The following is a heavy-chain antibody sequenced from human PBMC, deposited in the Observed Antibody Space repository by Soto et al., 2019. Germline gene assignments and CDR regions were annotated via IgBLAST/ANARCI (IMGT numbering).Heavy chain of an antibody. D-gene: IGHD6-19*01. J-gene: IGHJ4*02. V-gene: IGHV4-4*02. Sequence: QVQLQESGPGLVKPSGTLSLTCAVSGVSVSSPYYWRWVRQPPGKGPAWIGEVFHTGTTSYNPSPSSRATRSRDKSNKQFSRDLSSVTDVDTAVYYCARSPGWYAGHSWGPGTLVIVSS. CDR3: ARSPGWYAGHS. CDR2: VFHTGTT. CDR1: GVSVSSPYY.